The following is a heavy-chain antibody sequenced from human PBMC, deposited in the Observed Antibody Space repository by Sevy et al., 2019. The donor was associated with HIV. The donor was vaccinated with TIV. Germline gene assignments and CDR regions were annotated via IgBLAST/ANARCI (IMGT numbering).Heavy chain of an antibody. CDR2: ISGSGGST. V-gene: IGHV3-23*01. CDR3: AKEGRDIVVVPAANGGAFDI. J-gene: IGHJ3*02. D-gene: IGHD2-2*01. CDR1: GFTFSSYA. Sequence: GGSLRLSCAASGFTFSSYAMSWVRQAPGKGLEWVSAISGSGGSTYYADSVKGRFTISRDNSKNRLYLQMNSLRAEDTAVYYCAKEGRDIVVVPAANGGAFDIWGQGTMVTVSS.